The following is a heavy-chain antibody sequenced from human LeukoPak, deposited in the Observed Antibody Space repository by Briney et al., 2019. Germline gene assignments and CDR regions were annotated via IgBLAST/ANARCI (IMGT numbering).Heavy chain of an antibody. J-gene: IGHJ5*02. V-gene: IGHV6-1*01. D-gene: IGHD3-16*01. Sequence: SQTLSLTCVISGDSASSNSTAWNWIRQSPSRGLEWLGRTYYRSKWYNDYAVSVKSRITIDPDTSKNQFSLQLNSVTPEDTAVYYCAWGVALDPWGQGILVTVSS. CDR2: TYYRSKWYN. CDR1: GDSASSNSTA. CDR3: AWGVALDP.